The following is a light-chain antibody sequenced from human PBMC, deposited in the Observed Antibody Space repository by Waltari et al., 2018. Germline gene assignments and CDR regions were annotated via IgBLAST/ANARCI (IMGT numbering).Light chain of an antibody. V-gene: IGKV3-11*01. CDR1: QSVGSY. J-gene: IGKJ2*01. Sequence: EIVLTQSPDTLSLSPGDTATPSCRASQSVGSYLAQYQHKPRQPPMLLIYDVSDSTPGVPAKFRGSRSGTNFSLTISSLEAEDYAVYYCQQRSNWTPHTFGQGTRLEIK. CDR2: DVS. CDR3: QQRSNWTPHT.